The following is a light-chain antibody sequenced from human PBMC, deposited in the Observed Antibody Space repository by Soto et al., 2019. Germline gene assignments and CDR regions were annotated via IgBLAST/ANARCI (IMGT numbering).Light chain of an antibody. CDR2: DVS. CDR3: SSYTTSNTRQIV. CDR1: SSDVGGYNY. Sequence: QSALTQPASLSGSPGQSITVSCTGTSSDVGGYNYVSWYQHHPGKAPKLIIYDVSNRPSGVSIRFSGSKSDNTASLTISGLQPEDEADYHCSSYTTSNTRQIVFGTGT. V-gene: IGLV2-14*03. J-gene: IGLJ1*01.